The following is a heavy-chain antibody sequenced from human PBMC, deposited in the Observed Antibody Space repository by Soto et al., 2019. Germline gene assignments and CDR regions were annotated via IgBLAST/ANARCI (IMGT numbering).Heavy chain of an antibody. V-gene: IGHV3-21*01. CDR3: ARAPEYSSSWYGGWFDP. J-gene: IGHJ5*02. CDR1: GFTFSSYS. Sequence: PVGSLKRYCAASGFTFSSYSMNWVRQAPGKGLEWVSSISSSSSYIYYADSVKGRFTISRDNAKNSLYLQMNSLRAEDTAVYYCARAPEYSSSWYGGWFDPWGQGTLVTVSS. D-gene: IGHD6-13*01. CDR2: ISSSSSYI.